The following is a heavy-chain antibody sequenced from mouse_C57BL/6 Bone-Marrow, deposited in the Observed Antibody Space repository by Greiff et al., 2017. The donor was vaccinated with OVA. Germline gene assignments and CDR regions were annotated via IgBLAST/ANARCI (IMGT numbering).Heavy chain of an antibody. J-gene: IGHJ2*01. V-gene: IGHV5-6*02. CDR2: ISSGGSYT. D-gene: IGHD1-1*01. Sequence: EVMLVESGGDLVKPGGSLKLSCAASGFTFSSYGMSWVRQTPDKRLEWVATISSGGSYTYYPDSVKGRFTISRDNAKNTLYLQMSSLKSEDTAMYYCARRDDYGSREDYFDYWGQGTTLTVSS. CDR3: ARRDDYGSREDYFDY. CDR1: GFTFSSYG.